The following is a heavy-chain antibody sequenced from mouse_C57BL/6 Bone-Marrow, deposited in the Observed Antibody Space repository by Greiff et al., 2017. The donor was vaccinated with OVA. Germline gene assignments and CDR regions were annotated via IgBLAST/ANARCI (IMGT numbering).Heavy chain of an antibody. CDR1: GYSITSGYD. Sequence: DVKLQESGPGMVKPSQSLSLTCTVTGYSITSGYDWHWIRHFPGKKLEWMGYISYSGSTNYNPSLKSRIPLTHDTSKNHFFLKLNSVTTEDTATYYCARELRFYYFDYWGQGTTLTVSS. CDR2: ISYSGST. J-gene: IGHJ2*01. V-gene: IGHV3-1*01. D-gene: IGHD1-1*01. CDR3: ARELRFYYFDY.